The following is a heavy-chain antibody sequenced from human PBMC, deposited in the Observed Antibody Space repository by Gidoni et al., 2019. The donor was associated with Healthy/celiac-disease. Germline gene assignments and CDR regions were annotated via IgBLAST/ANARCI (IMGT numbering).Heavy chain of an antibody. CDR1: GYTFTSYY. V-gene: IGHV1-46*01. CDR2: INPSGGST. CDR3: ARDEYYGSGSFNWFDP. Sequence: QVQLVQSGAEVKKPGASVKGSCKASGYTFTSYYMHWVRQAPGQGLEWMGIINPSGGSTSYAQKFQGRVTMTRDTSTSTVYMELSSLRSEDTAVYYCARDEYYGSGSFNWFDPWGQGTLVTVSS. D-gene: IGHD3-10*01. J-gene: IGHJ5*02.